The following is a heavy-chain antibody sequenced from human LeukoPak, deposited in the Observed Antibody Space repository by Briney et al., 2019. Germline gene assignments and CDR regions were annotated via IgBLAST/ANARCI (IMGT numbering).Heavy chain of an antibody. Sequence: GGSLRLSCAASGFTLSSYSMNWVRQAPGKGLKWVSHITSGGSTISYADSVRGRFTISRDIAKNSLYLQMNSLRAEDTAVYYCARRAGAYSHPYDYWGQGTLVTVSS. CDR1: GFTLSSYS. V-gene: IGHV3-48*01. CDR3: ARRAGAYSHPYDY. D-gene: IGHD4/OR15-4a*01. J-gene: IGHJ4*02. CDR2: ITSGGSTI.